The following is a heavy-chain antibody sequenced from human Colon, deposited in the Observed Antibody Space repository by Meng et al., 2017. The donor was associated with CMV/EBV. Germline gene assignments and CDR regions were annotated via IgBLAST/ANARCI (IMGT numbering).Heavy chain of an antibody. CDR2: TRHDGNFE. V-gene: IGHV3-30*02. J-gene: IGHJ4*02. CDR3: VKGREGHNSYSFDL. Sequence: GGSLRLSCGTSGFIPSSYDIHWVRQAPGKGLEWVAYTRHDGNFESYVDSVKGRYTISRDKSKSTVYLQMKSLRGEDTAVYYCVKGREGHNSYSFDLWGQGTPVTVSS. D-gene: IGHD5-24*01. CDR1: GFIPSSYD.